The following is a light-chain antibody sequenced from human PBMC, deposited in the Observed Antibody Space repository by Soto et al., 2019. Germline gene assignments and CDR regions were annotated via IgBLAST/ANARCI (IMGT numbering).Light chain of an antibody. CDR3: QQYNSFFYT. Sequence: DIQMTQSPSTLSASVGDRVTITCRASQSISSWLAWYQQKPGKAPNLLIYDGSSLQSGVPSRFSGSGSGTEFTLNISSLQPDDFDTYYCQQYNSFFYTFGQGTKVDIK. V-gene: IGKV1-5*01. J-gene: IGKJ2*01. CDR1: QSISSW. CDR2: DGS.